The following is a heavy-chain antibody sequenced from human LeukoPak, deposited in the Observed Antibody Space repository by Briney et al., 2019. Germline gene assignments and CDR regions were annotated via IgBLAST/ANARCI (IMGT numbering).Heavy chain of an antibody. D-gene: IGHD3-3*01. V-gene: IGHV3-74*01. CDR3: AKDHYWSIDY. Sequence: QSGGSLRLSSAASGFDFSSNWMHWVRHAPGQGLVWVSRIKGDGISTNYADSVKGRFTISRDIAKNTLYLQMNSLRAEDTGVYYCAKDHYWSIDYWGRGTLVTVSS. CDR2: IKGDGIST. CDR1: GFDFSSNW. J-gene: IGHJ4*02.